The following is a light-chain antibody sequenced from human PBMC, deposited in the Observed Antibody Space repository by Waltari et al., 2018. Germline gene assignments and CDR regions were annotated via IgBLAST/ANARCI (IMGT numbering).Light chain of an antibody. V-gene: IGKV3D-11*02. J-gene: IGKJ5*01. CDR2: DAS. CDR1: QSVSSY. CDR3: QHEDT. Sequence: EIVLTQSPATLSLSPGERATLSCRASQSVSSYLAWYQHKPGQAPRLLIYDASNRATGIPARFSGSGPGTDFTLTISSLEPEDFAVYYCQHEDTFGQGTRLEIK.